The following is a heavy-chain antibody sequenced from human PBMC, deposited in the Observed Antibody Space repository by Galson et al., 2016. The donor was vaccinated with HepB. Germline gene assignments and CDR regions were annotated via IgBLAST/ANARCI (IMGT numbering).Heavy chain of an antibody. CDR3: AKESQVRDSYGPRFDY. Sequence: SLRLSCAASGFTFDDYTMHWLRQAPGKGLEWVSLVTWDGTPYYADSVKGRFTISRDNSKNSLYLQMKSLRTEDAALYYCAKESQVRDSYGPRFDYWGQGTLVTVSS. CDR1: GFTFDDYT. D-gene: IGHD5-18*01. V-gene: IGHV3-43*01. CDR2: VTWDGTP. J-gene: IGHJ4*02.